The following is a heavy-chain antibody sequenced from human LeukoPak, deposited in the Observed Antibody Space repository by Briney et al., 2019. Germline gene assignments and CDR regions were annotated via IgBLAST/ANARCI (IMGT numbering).Heavy chain of an antibody. J-gene: IGHJ5*02. CDR1: GGTFSSYA. Sequence: GASVKVSCKASGGTFSSYAISWVRQAPGQGLEWMGIINPSGGSTSYAQKFQGRVTMTRDMSTSTVYMELSSLRSEDTAVYYCARERIASYNWFDPWGQGTLVTVSS. D-gene: IGHD6-13*01. V-gene: IGHV1-46*01. CDR3: ARERIASYNWFDP. CDR2: INPSGGST.